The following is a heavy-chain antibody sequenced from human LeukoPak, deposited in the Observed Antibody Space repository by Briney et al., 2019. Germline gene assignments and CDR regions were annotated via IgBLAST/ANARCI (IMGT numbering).Heavy chain of an antibody. CDR3: ARDRQEYYDFWSGPGY. J-gene: IGHJ4*02. D-gene: IGHD3-3*01. CDR2: INSDGSST. Sequence: GGSLRPSCAASGFTFSSYWMHWVRQAPGKGLMWVSRINSDGSSTSYADSVKGRFTISRDNAKNTLYLQMNSLRAEDTAVYYCARDRQEYYDFWSGPGYWGQGTLVTVSS. V-gene: IGHV3-74*01. CDR1: GFTFSSYW.